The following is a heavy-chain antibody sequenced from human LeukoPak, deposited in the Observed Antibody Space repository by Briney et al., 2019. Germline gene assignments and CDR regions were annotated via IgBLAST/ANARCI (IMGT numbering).Heavy chain of an antibody. CDR1: GNPISSGYY. V-gene: IGHV4-38-2*01. CDR3: ARQEAWLQSDY. J-gene: IGHJ4*02. Sequence: SETLSLTCAVSGNPISSGYYWGWIRQPPGKGLEWIGSIYYSGNTYYNPSLKSRVTMSVDMSKNQFSLKLTSVSASDTAVYYCARQEAWLQSDYWGQGTLVTVSS. D-gene: IGHD5-24*01. CDR2: IYYSGNT.